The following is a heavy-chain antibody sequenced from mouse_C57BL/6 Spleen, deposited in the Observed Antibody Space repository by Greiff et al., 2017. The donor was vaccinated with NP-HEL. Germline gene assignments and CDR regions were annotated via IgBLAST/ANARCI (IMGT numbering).Heavy chain of an antibody. CDR1: GFTFSSYA. CDR3: ARDHDGYYYFDY. V-gene: IGHV5-4*01. J-gene: IGHJ2*01. Sequence: DVQLVESGGGLVKPGGSLKLSCAASGFTFSSYAMSWVRQTPEKRLEWVATISDGGSYTYYPDNVKGRFTISRDNAKNNLYLQMSHLKSEDTAMYYCARDHDGYYYFDYWGQGTTLTVSS. D-gene: IGHD2-3*01. CDR2: ISDGGSYT.